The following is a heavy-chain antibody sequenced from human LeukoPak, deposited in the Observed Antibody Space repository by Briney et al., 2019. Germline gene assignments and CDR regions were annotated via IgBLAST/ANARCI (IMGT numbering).Heavy chain of an antibody. V-gene: IGHV3-9*01. CDR2: ISWNSGSI. D-gene: IGHD1-26*01. CDR3: AKDRSPVGATKDYFDY. Sequence: GRSLRLSCAASGFTFDDYAMHWVRQAPGKGLEWVSGISWNSGSIGYADSVKGRFTISRDNAKNSLYLRMNSLRAEDTALYYCAKDRSPVGATKDYFDYWGQGTLVTVSS. CDR1: GFTFDDYA. J-gene: IGHJ4*02.